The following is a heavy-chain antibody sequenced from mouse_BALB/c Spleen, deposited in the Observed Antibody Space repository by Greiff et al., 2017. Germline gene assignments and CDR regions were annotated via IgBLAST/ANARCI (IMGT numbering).Heavy chain of an antibody. CDR2: ISYDGSN. D-gene: IGHD1-1*02. CDR1: GYSITSGYY. CDR3: AKNYGDYYAMDY. Sequence: EVQLVESGPGLVKPSQSLSLTCSVTGYSITSGYYWNWIRQFPGNKLEWMGYISYDGSNNYNPSLKNRISITRDTSKNQFFLKLNSVTTEDTATYYCAKNYGDYYAMDYWGQGTSVTVSS. V-gene: IGHV3-6*02. J-gene: IGHJ4*01.